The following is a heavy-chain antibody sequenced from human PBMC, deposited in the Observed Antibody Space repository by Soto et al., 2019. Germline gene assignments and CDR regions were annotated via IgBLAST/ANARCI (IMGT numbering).Heavy chain of an antibody. Sequence: QVQLVESGGGVVQPGRSLRLSCAASGFTFSSYAMHWVRLAPGKGLEWVAVISYDGSNKYYADSVKGRFTISRDNSKNTMYLQMNSLRAEDTAVYYCASVGLEPNYFDYWGQGTLVTVSS. CDR2: ISYDGSNK. D-gene: IGHD1-1*01. CDR1: GFTFSSYA. V-gene: IGHV3-30-3*01. CDR3: ASVGLEPNYFDY. J-gene: IGHJ4*02.